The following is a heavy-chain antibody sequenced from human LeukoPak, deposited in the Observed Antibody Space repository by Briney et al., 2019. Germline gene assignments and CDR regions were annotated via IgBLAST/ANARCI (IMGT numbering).Heavy chain of an antibody. CDR2: ISGSGGST. CDR1: GFTFSSYG. V-gene: IGHV3-23*01. D-gene: IGHD6-13*01. CDR3: AVSSSSGSGYFDY. Sequence: GGSLRLSCAASGFTFSSYGMSWVRQAPGKGLEWVSAISGSGGSTYYADSVKGRFTISRDNSKNTLYLQMNSLRAEDTAVYYCAVSSSSGSGYFDYWGQGTLVTVSS. J-gene: IGHJ4*02.